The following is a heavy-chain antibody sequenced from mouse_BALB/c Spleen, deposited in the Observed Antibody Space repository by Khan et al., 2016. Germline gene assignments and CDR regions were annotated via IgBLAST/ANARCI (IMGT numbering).Heavy chain of an antibody. J-gene: IGHJ1*01. Sequence: EVELVESGGGLVKPGGSLKLSCAASGFTFSDYYMYWVRQTPEKRLEWVATISDGGAYTYYPDSVKGRFTISRDNAKNNLYLQMSSLKSEDTAMYYCARTYGNDGYFDVGGAGTTVTVSS. CDR1: GFTFSDYY. D-gene: IGHD2-2*01. V-gene: IGHV5-4*02. CDR2: ISDGGAYT. CDR3: ARTYGNDGYFDV.